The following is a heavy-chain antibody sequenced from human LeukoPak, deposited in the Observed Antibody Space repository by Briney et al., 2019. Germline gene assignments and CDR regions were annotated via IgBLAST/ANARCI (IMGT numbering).Heavy chain of an antibody. CDR1: EGSISHDY. CDR2: IDYSGYT. J-gene: IGHJ5*02. V-gene: IGHV4-59*08. CDR3: TTCAPNRYWFAP. D-gene: IGHD2-2*01. Sequence: SETLSLTCNISEGSISHDYWVWVRQPPGKGLEWIAYIDYSGYTDYNPSVKSRVTMSIDTSKSQFTLHLRSVSAADTAIYYCTTCAPNRYWFAPWGQGIQVTVSS.